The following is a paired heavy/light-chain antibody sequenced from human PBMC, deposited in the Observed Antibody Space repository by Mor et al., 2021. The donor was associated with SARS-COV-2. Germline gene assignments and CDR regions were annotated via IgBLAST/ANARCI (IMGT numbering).Light chain of an antibody. CDR1: QSVSSN. V-gene: IGKV3D-15*01. CDR3: QQYYGTWT. CDR2: GAS. J-gene: IGKJ1*01. Sequence: EIVMTQSPATLSVSPGERATLSCRASQSVSSNLAWYQQKPGQAPRLLIYGASTRATGIPARFSGSGSGTDFTLTISSLQAEDVAVYYCQQYYGTWTFGQGTKVEIK.
Heavy chain of an antibody. CDR1: GFSLNSYGSG. Sequence: QITLKESAPTRVKPTQTVTLTCTVSGFSLNSYGSGVGWVRQPPGKALEWLAFIYWDDDKRYSPSLTNRLSIIKDTSKNQVVLTLINMDPVDTATYYCARRRRWDSSWNLGYFDYWGQGTLVTVSS. CDR3: ARRRRWDSSWNLGYFDY. V-gene: IGHV2-5*02. J-gene: IGHJ4*02. D-gene: IGHD1-1*01. CDR2: IYWDDDK.